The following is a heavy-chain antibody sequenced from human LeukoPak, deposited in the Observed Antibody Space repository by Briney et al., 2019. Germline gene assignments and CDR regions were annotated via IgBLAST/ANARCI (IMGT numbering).Heavy chain of an antibody. CDR2: IKQDGSEK. D-gene: IGHD3-10*01. CDR3: ARDTTAYYYGSGSYYGY. Sequence: QPGGSLRLSCAASGFTFSSYSMNWVRQAPGKGLEWVANIKQDGSEKYYVDSVKGRFTISRDNAKNSLYLQMNSLRAEDTAVYYCARDTTAYYYGSGSYYGYWGQGTLVTVSS. CDR1: GFTFSSYS. J-gene: IGHJ4*02. V-gene: IGHV3-7*01.